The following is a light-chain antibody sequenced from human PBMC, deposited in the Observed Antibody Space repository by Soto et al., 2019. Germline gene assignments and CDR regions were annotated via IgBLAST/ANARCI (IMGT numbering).Light chain of an antibody. CDR3: QQYNDWRT. CDR2: GVS. V-gene: IGKV3-15*01. Sequence: EIVMTQSPATLSVSPGERATLSCRASQSVSSNLAWYQQKPGQAPRLLIYGVSTRATGIPARFSGSGSGTEFSLTITSLQSEDFAVYYCQQYNDWRTFGQGTKV. J-gene: IGKJ1*01. CDR1: QSVSSN.